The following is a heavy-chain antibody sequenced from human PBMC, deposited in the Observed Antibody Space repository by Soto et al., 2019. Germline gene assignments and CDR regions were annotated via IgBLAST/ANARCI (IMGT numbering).Heavy chain of an antibody. CDR2: ISGGGGTA. Sequence: LRLSCVASGFTFSSYAMSWVRQAPGKGLEWVSAISGGGGTAYYADSVKGRFTISRDNSKNTLYLQMTSLRAEDTAVYYCAKLDCSSTTCYTGGSWFDPWGQGTLVTVSS. CDR1: GFTFSSYA. CDR3: AKLDCSSTTCYTGGSWFDP. D-gene: IGHD2-2*02. V-gene: IGHV3-23*01. J-gene: IGHJ5*02.